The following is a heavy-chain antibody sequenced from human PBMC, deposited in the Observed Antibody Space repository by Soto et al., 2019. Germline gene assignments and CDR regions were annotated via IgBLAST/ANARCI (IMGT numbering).Heavy chain of an antibody. CDR2: IYHSGST. CDR1: GGSISSYY. D-gene: IGHD3-22*01. V-gene: IGHV4-59*01. J-gene: IGHJ4*02. Sequence: SETLSLTCTVSGGSISSYYWSWIRQPPGKGLEWIGFIYHSGSTNYNPSLKTRVTISVDTSKKQFSLNLSSVTAADTAVYYCARRKYYDSTGYIDYWGQGTLVTVSS. CDR3: ARRKYYDSTGYIDY.